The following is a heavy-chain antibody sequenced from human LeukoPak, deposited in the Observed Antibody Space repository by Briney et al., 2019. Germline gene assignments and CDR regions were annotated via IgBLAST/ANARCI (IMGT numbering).Heavy chain of an antibody. CDR1: GFTFSSYW. Sequence: GGSLRLSCAASGFTFSSYWMSWVRQAPGKGLEWVANIKQDGSEKYYVDSVKGRFTISRDNAKNSLYLQMNSLRAEDTAVYYCASETDFWSGYENYWGQGTLVTVSS. CDR3: ASETDFWSGYENY. D-gene: IGHD3-3*01. J-gene: IGHJ4*02. CDR2: IKQDGSEK. V-gene: IGHV3-7*01.